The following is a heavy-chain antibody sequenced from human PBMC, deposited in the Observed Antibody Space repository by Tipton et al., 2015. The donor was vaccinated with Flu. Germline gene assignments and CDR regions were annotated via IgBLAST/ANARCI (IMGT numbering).Heavy chain of an antibody. CDR1: GYPISSGYY. CDR2: IYHSGST. CDR3: ASPPPMPGSSGWYPTLNAFDI. V-gene: IGHV4-38-2*01. D-gene: IGHD6-19*01. J-gene: IGHJ3*02. Sequence: TLSLTCAVSGYPISSGYYWGWIRQPPGKGLEWIGSIYHSGSTYYNPSLKSRVTISVDTSKNQFSLKLSSVTAPDTAVYYCASPPPMPGSSGWYPTLNAFDIWGQGTMVTVSS.